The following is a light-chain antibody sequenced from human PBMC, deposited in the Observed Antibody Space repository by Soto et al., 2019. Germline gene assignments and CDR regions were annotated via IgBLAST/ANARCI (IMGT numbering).Light chain of an antibody. V-gene: IGLV1-47*02. CDR2: YNN. Sequence: QSVLTQPPASSVTPGQRVTISCSGRSSNIGSNYVYWYQQPPGTAPKLLIYYNNQRPSGVPDRFSGSKSGTSASLAISGLRSEDEADYYCATWDDSLSGYVFGTGTKVTVL. CDR1: SSNIGSNY. CDR3: ATWDDSLSGYV. J-gene: IGLJ1*01.